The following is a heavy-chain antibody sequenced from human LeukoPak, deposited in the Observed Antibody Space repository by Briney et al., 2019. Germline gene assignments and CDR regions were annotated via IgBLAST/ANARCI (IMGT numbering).Heavy chain of an antibody. Sequence: GGSLRLSCAVSGFTFSGSAMHWVRQASGKGLEWVGRIRSKTNNYATAYAASVKGRFTISRDDSKNTAYLQMNSLKTEDTAMYYCSSGGYCTSTSCYGENWGQGTLVIVSS. CDR3: SSGGYCTSTSCYGEN. V-gene: IGHV3-73*01. CDR1: GFTFSGSA. D-gene: IGHD2-2*01. CDR2: IRSKTNNYAT. J-gene: IGHJ4*02.